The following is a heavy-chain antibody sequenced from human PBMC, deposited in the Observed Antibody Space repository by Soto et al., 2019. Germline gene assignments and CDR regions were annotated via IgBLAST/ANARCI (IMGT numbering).Heavy chain of an antibody. CDR1: GGTFSSYT. Sequence: QVKLVQSGAEVKKPGSSVKVSCKASGGTFSSYTISWLRQAPGQGLEWMGRIIPILGIANYVQKFQGRVTITADKSTSTAYMELSSLRSEDTAVYYCAREGAVPGTLADYWGQGTLVTVSS. V-gene: IGHV1-69*08. J-gene: IGHJ4*02. CDR2: IIPILGIA. CDR3: AREGAVPGTLADY. D-gene: IGHD6-19*01.